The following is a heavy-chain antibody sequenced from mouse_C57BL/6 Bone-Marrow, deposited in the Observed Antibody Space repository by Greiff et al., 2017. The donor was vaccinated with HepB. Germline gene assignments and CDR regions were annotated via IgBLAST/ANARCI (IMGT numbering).Heavy chain of an antibody. V-gene: IGHV1-80*01. D-gene: IGHD2-2*01. CDR3: ARGGTMVTTFDY. J-gene: IGHJ2*01. Sequence: QVQLQQSGAELVKPGASVKISCKASGYAFSSYWMNWVKQRPGKGLEWIGQIYPGDGDTNYNGKFKGKATLTADKSSSTAYMQLSSLTSEDSAVYFCARGGTMVTTFDYWGQGTTLTVSS. CDR1: GYAFSSYW. CDR2: IYPGDGDT.